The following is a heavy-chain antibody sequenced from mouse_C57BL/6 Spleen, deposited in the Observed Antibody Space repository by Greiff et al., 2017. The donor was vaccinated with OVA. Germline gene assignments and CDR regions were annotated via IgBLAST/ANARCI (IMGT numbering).Heavy chain of an antibody. CDR2: IHPNSGST. CDR3: ARGGREAWFAY. J-gene: IGHJ3*01. Sequence: QVQLKQPGAELVKPGASVKLSCKASGYTFTSYWMHWVKQRPGQGLEWIGMIHPNSGSTNYNEKFKSKATLTVDKSSSTAYMQLSSLTSEDSAVYYCARGGREAWFAYWGQGTLVTVSA. CDR1: GYTFTSYW. V-gene: IGHV1-64*01.